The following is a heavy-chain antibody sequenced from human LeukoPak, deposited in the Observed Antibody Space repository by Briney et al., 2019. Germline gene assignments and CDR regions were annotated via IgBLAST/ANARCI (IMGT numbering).Heavy chain of an antibody. D-gene: IGHD2-2*01. Sequence: ASVKVSCKASGYTFTSYYMHWVRQAPGQGLEWMGIINPSDGSTNYAQKFQGRVTITTDESTSTAYMELSSLRSEDTAVYYCARGIVVVPAAMVWFDPWGQGTLVTVSS. CDR2: INPSDGST. J-gene: IGHJ5*02. CDR3: ARGIVVVPAAMVWFDP. CDR1: GYTFTSYY. V-gene: IGHV1-46*01.